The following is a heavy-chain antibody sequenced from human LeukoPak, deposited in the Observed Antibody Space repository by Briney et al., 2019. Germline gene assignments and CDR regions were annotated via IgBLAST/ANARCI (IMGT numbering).Heavy chain of an antibody. CDR2: INPSGGST. J-gene: IGHJ6*03. D-gene: IGHD2-2*01. V-gene: IGHV1-46*01. CDR1: GYTFTSYY. Sequence: ASVKVSCKASGYTFTSYYMHWVRQAPGQGLEWMGIINPSGGSTNYAQKFQGRVTMTRDMSTSTVYMELSSLRSEDTAVYYCARNYEYCSSTSCYYYMDVWGKGTTVTVSS. CDR3: ARNYEYCSSTSCYYYMDV.